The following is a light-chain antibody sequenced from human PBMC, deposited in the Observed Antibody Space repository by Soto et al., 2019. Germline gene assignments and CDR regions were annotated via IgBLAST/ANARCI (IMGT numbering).Light chain of an antibody. CDR1: QSFSCSS. J-gene: IGKJ5*01. V-gene: IGKV3D-20*02. CDR3: QQRSNWPIT. CDR2: GAS. Sequence: PGERVTLSCRTSQSFSCSSLARYHQKPGQAPRLLIYGASTRATGIPARFSGSGSGTDFTLNISSLQPEDFAVHYCQQRSNWPITFGQATRLEIK.